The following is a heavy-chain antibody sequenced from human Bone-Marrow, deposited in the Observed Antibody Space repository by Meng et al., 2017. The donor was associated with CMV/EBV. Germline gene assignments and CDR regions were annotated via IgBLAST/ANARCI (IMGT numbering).Heavy chain of an antibody. D-gene: IGHD4-23*01. CDR3: ARSVVTPFYFDY. V-gene: IGHV3-15*01. J-gene: IGHJ4*02. CDR1: GFTFSHAW. Sequence: GGSLRLSCAASGFTFSHAWMSWVRQAPGKGLEWVGRIKSKVDGGTADYGAPVKGRFTISRDDSKNTLYLQMDSLKAEDTAVYYCARSVVTPFYFDYWGQGTLVTVSS. CDR2: IKSKVDGGTA.